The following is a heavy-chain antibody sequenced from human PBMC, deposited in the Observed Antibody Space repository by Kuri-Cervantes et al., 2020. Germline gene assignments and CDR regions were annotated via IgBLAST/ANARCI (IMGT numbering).Heavy chain of an antibody. V-gene: IGHV3-33*01. CDR2: IWYDGSGK. J-gene: IGHJ6*02. CDR1: GFTFSSYG. CDR3: ATILTGEGMDV. D-gene: IGHD3-16*01. Sequence: GESLKISCAASGFTFSSYGIHWVRQAPGRGLEWVAVIWYDGSGKHHAESVKGRFTISRDNSKNTLYLQMNSLRAEDTAVYYCATILTGEGMDVWGQGTTVTVSS.